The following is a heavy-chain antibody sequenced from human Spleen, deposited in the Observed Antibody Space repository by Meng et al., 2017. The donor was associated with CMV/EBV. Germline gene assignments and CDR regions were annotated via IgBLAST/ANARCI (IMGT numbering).Heavy chain of an antibody. CDR2: ITSTGRTI. V-gene: IGHV3-48*03. CDR1: GFTFSSYE. J-gene: IGHJ3*01. Sequence: GESLKISCAASGFTFSSYEMNWVRQAPGKGLEWISYITSTGRTIYYADSVKGRFTISRDNAKNSLYLQMNSLKAEDTAVYYCARIWSGYPDAFDVWGPGTMVTVSS. D-gene: IGHD3-3*01. CDR3: ARIWSGYPDAFDV.